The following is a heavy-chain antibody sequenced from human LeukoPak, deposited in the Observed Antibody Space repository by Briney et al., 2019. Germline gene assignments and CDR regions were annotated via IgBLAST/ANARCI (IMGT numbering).Heavy chain of an antibody. V-gene: IGHV3-11*04. CDR1: GFTFSSYW. Sequence: GGSLRLSCAASGFTFSSYWMSWIRQAPGKGLEWVSYISSSGSAIYYADSVKGRFTISRDNAKNSLYLQMNSLRAEDTAVYYCAALGKNWFDPWGQGTLVTVSS. CDR2: ISSSGSAI. D-gene: IGHD4-23*01. J-gene: IGHJ5*02. CDR3: AALGKNWFDP.